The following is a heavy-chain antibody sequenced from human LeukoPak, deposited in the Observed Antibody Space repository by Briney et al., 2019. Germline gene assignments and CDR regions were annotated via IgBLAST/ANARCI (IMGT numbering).Heavy chain of an antibody. V-gene: IGHV4-4*07. CDR2: FYTSGST. CDR1: GGSISSYY. J-gene: IGHJ4*02. Sequence: SETLSLTCTVSGGSISSYYWSWIRQPAGKGLEWIGRFYTSGSTNYNPSLKSRVTMSIDTSKNRFSLKLSSVTAADTAVYYCARDARLHYYFDYWGQGTLVTVSS. CDR3: ARDARLHYYFDY. D-gene: IGHD6-25*01.